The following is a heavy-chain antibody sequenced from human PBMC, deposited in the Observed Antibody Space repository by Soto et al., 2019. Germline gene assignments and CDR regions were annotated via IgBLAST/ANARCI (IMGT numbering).Heavy chain of an antibody. Sequence: QVLLVQSGAEVKKPGSSVKVSCKLSGATFSSYAMSWVRQAPGQGLEWIGGIIPFFGTPNYAQKFQGRVTITADTSRATSYRELSSLRSDATPVYYGAREKGLFSPPLVYWGQGTLVTVSS. CDR2: IIPFFGTP. D-gene: IGHD3-3*01. V-gene: IGHV1-69*06. J-gene: IGHJ4*02. CDR3: AREKGLFSPPLVY. CDR1: GATFSSYA.